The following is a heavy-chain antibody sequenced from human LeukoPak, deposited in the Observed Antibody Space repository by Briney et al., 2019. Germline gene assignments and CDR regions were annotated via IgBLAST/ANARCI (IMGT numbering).Heavy chain of an antibody. V-gene: IGHV3-23*01. CDR2: ISGSGGST. CDR3: AKYGVPAAMQYGMDV. J-gene: IGHJ6*02. CDR1: GFTFSSYA. D-gene: IGHD2-2*01. Sequence: GGSLRLSCAASGFTFSSYAMSWVRQAPGKGLEWVSAISGSGGSTYYADSVKGRFTISRDNSKNTLYLQMNSLRAEDTAVYYSAKYGVPAAMQYGMDVWGQGTTVTVSS.